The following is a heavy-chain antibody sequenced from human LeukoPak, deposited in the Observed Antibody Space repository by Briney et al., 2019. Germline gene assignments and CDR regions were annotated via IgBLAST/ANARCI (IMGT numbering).Heavy chain of an antibody. V-gene: IGHV3-30*04. CDR1: GFPFSTYA. CDR3: ARDLLAGTGGDH. CDR2: ISSDGYNK. Sequence: PGRSLRLSCAASGFPFSTYAMQWVRQAPGKGLEWVGVISSDGYNKYYADSVKGRFTISKDNSKNTLYLQMNSLRTEDTAVYYCARDLLAGTGGDHWGQGTLVTVSS. D-gene: IGHD2-2*01. J-gene: IGHJ4*02.